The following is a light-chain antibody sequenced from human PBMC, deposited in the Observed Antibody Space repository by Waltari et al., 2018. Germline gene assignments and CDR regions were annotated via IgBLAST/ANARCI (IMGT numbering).Light chain of an antibody. V-gene: IGKV1-39*01. CDR3: QQSYNTPFT. J-gene: IGKJ2*01. Sequence: DIQMTQSPFSLSSSLGDRVTITCRASESISNYENWYQQKPGRAPKVLIYSASSLQSGVPSRFSGSGSGTDFTLTISSLQPEDSATYYCQQSYNTPFTFGQGTKLEIK. CDR2: SAS. CDR1: ESISNY.